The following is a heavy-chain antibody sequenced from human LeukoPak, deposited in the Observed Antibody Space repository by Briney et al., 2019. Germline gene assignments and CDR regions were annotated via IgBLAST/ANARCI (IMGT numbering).Heavy chain of an antibody. J-gene: IGHJ4*02. CDR1: GFTVSSNY. CDR2: IYSGGST. Sequence: GGSLRLSCAASGFTVSSNYMSWVRQAPGKGLEWVSVIYSGGSTYYADSVKGRFTISRDNSKNTLYLQMNSLRAEDTAVYYCATDWGGIPVAPFAYSGQRTLVTVSS. V-gene: IGHV3-66*01. D-gene: IGHD6-19*01. CDR3: ATDWGGIPVAPFAY.